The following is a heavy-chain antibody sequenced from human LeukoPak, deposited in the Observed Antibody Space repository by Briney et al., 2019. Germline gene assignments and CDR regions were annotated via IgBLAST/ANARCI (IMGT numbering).Heavy chain of an antibody. J-gene: IGHJ4*02. CDR3: ARDGLYSGSPGY. CDR2: IIPIFGTA. Sequence: VASVKVSCKASGGTFSSYVISWVRQAPGQGLEWMGGIIPIFGTANYAQKFQGRVTITADKSTSTAYMELRSLRSDDTAVYYCARDGLYSGSPGYWGQGTLVTVSS. D-gene: IGHD1-26*01. V-gene: IGHV1-69*06. CDR1: GGTFSSYV.